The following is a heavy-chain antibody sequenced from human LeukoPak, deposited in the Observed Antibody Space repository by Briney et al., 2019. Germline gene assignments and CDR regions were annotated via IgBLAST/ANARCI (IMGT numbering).Heavy chain of an antibody. CDR3: ARHQAHFHY. J-gene: IGHJ4*02. Sequence: PGRSLRLSCALSAFTFSRYGMHCVRQAPGKGLEWVAVIWYDGSNKYYADSVKGRFTISRDNSKNTLYLQMNSLRTEDTAVYYYARHQAHFHYWGQGTLVTVSS. V-gene: IGHV3-33*01. CDR1: AFTFSRYG. CDR2: IWYDGSNK.